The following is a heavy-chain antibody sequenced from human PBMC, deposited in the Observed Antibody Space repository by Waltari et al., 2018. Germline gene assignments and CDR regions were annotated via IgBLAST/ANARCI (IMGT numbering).Heavy chain of an antibody. D-gene: IGHD5-12*01. CDR3: VRAGLGSPLEWLRLFDS. V-gene: IGHV3-53*01. CDR1: GLRFSYNY. Sequence: EVQLVESGGGLIQPGVSLRLACAASGLRFSYNYMSWVRQAPAKGLEVVSVIYAAGQTNYADSVKVRFTISRDTAKSTLYLAMSSLRAEYTAVYYCVRAGLGSPLEWLRLFDSWGQGALVTVSS. J-gene: IGHJ4*02. CDR2: IYAAGQT.